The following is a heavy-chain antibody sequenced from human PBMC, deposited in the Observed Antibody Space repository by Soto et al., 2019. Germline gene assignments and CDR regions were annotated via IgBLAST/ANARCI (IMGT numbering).Heavy chain of an antibody. CDR1: GGSIVSSNW. Sequence: QLQLQESGPRLVKPSETLSLTCTVSGGSIVSSNWWTWVRQPPGKGLEWVGEIFFSGSINYNPSLKSRATVSVDTSKNPFSLNLRSVTAADTAVYYCARLPTNITGTTQIEDYCGQGTLVTVSS. CDR3: ARLPTNITGTTQIEDY. D-gene: IGHD1-20*01. V-gene: IGHV4-4*02. CDR2: IFFSGSI. J-gene: IGHJ4*02.